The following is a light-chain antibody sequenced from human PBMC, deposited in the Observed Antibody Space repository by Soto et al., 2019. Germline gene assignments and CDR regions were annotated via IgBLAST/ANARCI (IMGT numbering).Light chain of an antibody. Sequence: EIVLTQSPGTLSLSPGERATLSCRASQSVTSHLAWYQQKPGQAPRLLIYDESKRANGFPARFSGSGSGTDFTLTISSLEPEDFAVYYCQQRFISYTFGQGTKLEIK. J-gene: IGKJ2*01. V-gene: IGKV3-11*01. CDR2: DES. CDR1: QSVTSH. CDR3: QQRFISYT.